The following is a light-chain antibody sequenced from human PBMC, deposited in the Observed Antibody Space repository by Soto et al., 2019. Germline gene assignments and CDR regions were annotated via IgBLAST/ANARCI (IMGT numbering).Light chain of an antibody. CDR3: QQCHRYLT. Sequence: DIPMTQSPSTLSASVGDRVTITCRASQSISIWLAWYQQKPGKAPKILIYKASSLESGVPSRFSGSGSGTEFTLTISSLQPDDIATYYCQQCHRYLTFGQGTKVDIK. V-gene: IGKV1-5*03. CDR2: KAS. CDR1: QSISIW. J-gene: IGKJ1*01.